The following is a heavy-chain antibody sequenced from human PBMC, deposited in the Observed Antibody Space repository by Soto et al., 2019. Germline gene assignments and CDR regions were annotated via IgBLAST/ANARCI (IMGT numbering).Heavy chain of an antibody. Sequence: PGGSLRLSCAASGFTVSSNYLTWVRQAPGKGLEWVSVLYSGGSTYYADSVKGRFTISRDNSKNTLYLQMNSLRAEDTAVYYCARGIPAWFDYWGQGTLVTVSS. J-gene: IGHJ4*02. CDR2: LYSGGST. CDR1: GFTVSSNY. CDR3: ARGIPAWFDY. V-gene: IGHV3-53*01.